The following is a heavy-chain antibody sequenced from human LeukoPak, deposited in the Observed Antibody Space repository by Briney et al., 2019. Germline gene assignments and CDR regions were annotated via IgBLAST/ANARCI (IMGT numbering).Heavy chain of an antibody. CDR2: IIDNGDRT. CDR3: SKGITLVRGFTDFDY. CDR1: GFTFSRFA. J-gene: IGHJ4*02. V-gene: IGHV3-23*01. D-gene: IGHD3-10*01. Sequence: GGSLRLSCAASGFTFSRFAMNWVRQAPGEGLEWVATIIDNGDRTYYADSVRGRFTLSRDNSNNTLSLQMNSLRAEDTATYYCSKGITLVRGFTDFDYWGQGTLVTVSS.